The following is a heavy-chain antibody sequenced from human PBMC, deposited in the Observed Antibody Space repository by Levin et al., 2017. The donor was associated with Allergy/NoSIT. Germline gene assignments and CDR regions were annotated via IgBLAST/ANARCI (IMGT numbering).Heavy chain of an antibody. CDR2: ISPNSNYI. CDR1: GFTFSDYS. D-gene: IGHD3-22*01. Sequence: LSLTCAASGFTFSDYSMNWVRQAPGKGLAWVSSISPNSNYIYYADSLKGRFTISRDNAKSSVFLQMNSLRAEDTALYYCARSGSPDYWGQGTLVTVSS. V-gene: IGHV3-21*01. J-gene: IGHJ4*02. CDR3: ARSGSPDY.